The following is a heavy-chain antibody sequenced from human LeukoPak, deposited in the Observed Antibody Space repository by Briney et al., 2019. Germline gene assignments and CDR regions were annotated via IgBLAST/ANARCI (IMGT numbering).Heavy chain of an antibody. D-gene: IGHD6-19*01. CDR3: ARDLSYSSGWYP. CDR1: GFTFSDFA. CDR2: ISSSSSYI. J-gene: IGHJ5*02. V-gene: IGHV3-21*01. Sequence: GGSLRLSCAASGFTFSDFAMTWVRQAPGKGLEWVSSISSSSSYIYYADSVKGRFTISRDNAKNSLYLQMNSLRAEDTAVYYCARDLSYSSGWYPWGQGTLVTVSS.